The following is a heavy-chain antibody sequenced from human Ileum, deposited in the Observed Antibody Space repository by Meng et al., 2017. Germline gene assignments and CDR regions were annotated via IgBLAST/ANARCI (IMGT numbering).Heavy chain of an antibody. V-gene: IGHV3-33*01. Sequence: QGHLVGSGGGVGQPGTSLRLSCAASGFTFRSYGMHWARQAPGKGLEWVAVIWFDGSKTYYADSVKGRFTVSRDNSKNTLYLQMNSLRADDTAVYYCARYRSGSSDYWGPGTLVTVSS. CDR2: IWFDGSKT. CDR3: ARYRSGSSDY. J-gene: IGHJ4*02. D-gene: IGHD6-19*01. CDR1: GFTFRSYG.